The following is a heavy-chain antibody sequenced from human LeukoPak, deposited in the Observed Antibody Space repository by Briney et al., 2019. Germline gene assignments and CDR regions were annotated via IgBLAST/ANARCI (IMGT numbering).Heavy chain of an antibody. V-gene: IGHV4-4*07. Sequence: SETLSLTCTVSGGSISSYYWSWIRQPAGKGLEWIGRIYTSGSTNYNPSLKSRVTMSVDTSKNQFSLKLSSVTAADTAVYYCARDPYSGAYYEGYYYYYMDVWGKGTTVTVSS. CDR3: ARDPYSGAYYEGYYYYYMDV. J-gene: IGHJ6*03. CDR2: IYTSGST. CDR1: GGSISSYY. D-gene: IGHD1-26*01.